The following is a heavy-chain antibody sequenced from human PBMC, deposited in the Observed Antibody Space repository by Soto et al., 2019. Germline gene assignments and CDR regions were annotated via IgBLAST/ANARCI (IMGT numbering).Heavy chain of an antibody. J-gene: IGHJ4*02. CDR2: INPGDSET. CDR1: GYSFSNYW. V-gene: IGHV5-51*01. CDR3: ARPSNNYVAY. Sequence: PGESLKISCKASGYSFSNYWIGWVRQMPGKGLEWMAMINPGDSETRYSPSFQGQVTISADKSLSNAYLQWSSLKASDTAMYYCARPSNNYVAYWGQGALVTVSS.